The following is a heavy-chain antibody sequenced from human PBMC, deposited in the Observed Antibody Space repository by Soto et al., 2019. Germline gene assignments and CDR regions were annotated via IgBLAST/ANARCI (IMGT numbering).Heavy chain of an antibody. CDR2: INPNSGGT. CDR3: ARVPHYYDSSGYLVYYYGMDV. J-gene: IGHJ6*02. Sequence: ASVKVSCKASGYTFTGYYMHWVRQAPGQGLEWMGWINPNSGGTNYAQKFQGRVTMTRDTSISTAYMELSRLRSDDTAAYYCARVPHYYDSSGYLVYYYGMDVWGQGTTVTVSS. CDR1: GYTFTGYY. D-gene: IGHD3-22*01. V-gene: IGHV1-2*02.